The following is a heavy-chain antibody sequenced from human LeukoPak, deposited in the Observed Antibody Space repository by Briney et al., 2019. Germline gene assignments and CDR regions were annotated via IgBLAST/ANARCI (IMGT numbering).Heavy chain of an antibody. V-gene: IGHV1-2*02. CDR3: ARARYCSGGSCRTGEFDP. CDR1: GYTFTGYY. D-gene: IGHD2-15*01. CDR2: INPNSGGT. Sequence: VKVSCKASGYTFTGYYMHWVRQAPGQGLEWMGWINPNSGGTNYAQKFQGRVTMTRDTSISTAYMELSRLRSDDTAVYYCARARYCSGGSCRTGEFDPWGQGTLVTVYS. J-gene: IGHJ5*02.